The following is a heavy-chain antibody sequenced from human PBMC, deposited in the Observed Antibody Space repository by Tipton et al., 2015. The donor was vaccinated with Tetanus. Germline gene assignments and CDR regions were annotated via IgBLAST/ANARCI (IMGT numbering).Heavy chain of an antibody. V-gene: IGHV3-33*01. Sequence: SLRLSCAASGFSFSNYGMHWVRQATGKGLEWVGIMFYDGSAKYYADSVKGRFTISRDNSKNTLYLQMNSLRAEDTAMYYCARDFDYKADYWGQGTLVTVSS. CDR1: GFSFSNYG. CDR3: ARDFDYKADY. D-gene: IGHD4-11*01. CDR2: MFYDGSAK. J-gene: IGHJ4*02.